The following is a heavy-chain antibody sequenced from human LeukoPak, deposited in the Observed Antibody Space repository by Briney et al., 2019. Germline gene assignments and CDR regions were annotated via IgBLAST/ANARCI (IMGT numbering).Heavy chain of an antibody. CDR2: VSGSGDNT. CDR1: GFTFNNYA. Sequence: GGSLRLSCAASGFTFNNYAMTWVRQAPGKGLEWVSVVSGSGDNTNYADSVKGRFTISRDNSKNILFLQMNSLRTEDTAVYFCASGGGLGSSSDYWGQGTLDTVSS. CDR3: ASGGGLGSSSDY. D-gene: IGHD6-6*01. J-gene: IGHJ4*02. V-gene: IGHV3-23*01.